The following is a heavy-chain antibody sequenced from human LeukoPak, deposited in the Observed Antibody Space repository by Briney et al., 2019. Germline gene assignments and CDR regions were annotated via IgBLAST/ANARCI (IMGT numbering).Heavy chain of an antibody. D-gene: IGHD1-26*01. V-gene: IGHV4-61*02. J-gene: IGHJ3*02. Sequence: SQTLSLTCTVSGGSISSGSYYWSWIRQPAGKGLEWSGRINTSGSTNYNPSLKSRVTISVDTSKNQFSLKLSSVTAADTAVYYCARDWFGGSYYGAFDIWGQGTMVTVSS. CDR1: GGSISSGSYY. CDR3: ARDWFGGSYYGAFDI. CDR2: INTSGST.